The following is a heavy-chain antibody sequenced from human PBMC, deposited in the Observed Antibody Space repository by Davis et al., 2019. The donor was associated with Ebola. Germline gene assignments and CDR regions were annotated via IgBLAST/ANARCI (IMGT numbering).Heavy chain of an antibody. CDR2: ISYDGSNK. V-gene: IGHV3-30*19. CDR1: GFTLSSYG. D-gene: IGHD3-3*01. J-gene: IGHJ6*03. CDR3: AREDYDFWSGYSSYYYYYYYMDV. Sequence: PGGSLRLSCAASGFTLSSYGMHWVRQAPGKGLEWVAVISYDGSNKYYADSVKGRFTISRDNSKNTLYLQMNSLRAEDTAVYYCAREDYDFWSGYSSYYYYYYYMDVWGKGTTVTVSS.